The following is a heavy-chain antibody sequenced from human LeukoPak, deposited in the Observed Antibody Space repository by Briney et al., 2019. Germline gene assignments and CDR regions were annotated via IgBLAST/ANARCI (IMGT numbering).Heavy chain of an antibody. CDR3: ATKQWLAPPPDS. D-gene: IGHD6-19*01. CDR2: INTDGTVT. Sequence: GGSLRLSCAASGFTFSNYWMSRVRQAPGKGLESVSRINTDGTVTTYADSVKGRFTVSRDNADNTMFLQMNSVRDEDTAVYYCATKQWLAPPPDSWGQGTPVTVSS. CDR1: GFTFSNYW. V-gene: IGHV3-74*01. J-gene: IGHJ4*02.